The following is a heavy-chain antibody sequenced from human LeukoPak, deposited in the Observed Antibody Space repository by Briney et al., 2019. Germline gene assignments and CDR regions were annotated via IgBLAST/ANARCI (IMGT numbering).Heavy chain of an antibody. D-gene: IGHD1-26*01. J-gene: IGHJ3*02. CDR1: GFTVSSNY. CDR3: ARGGSYLSAFDI. Sequence: GGSLRLSCAASGFTVSSNYMSWVRQAPGKGLEWVSIIYSGGSTFYADSVKGRFTISRDNSKNTLYLQMNSMRAEDTAVYYCARGGSYLSAFDIWGQGTMVTVSS. V-gene: IGHV3-53*01. CDR2: IYSGGST.